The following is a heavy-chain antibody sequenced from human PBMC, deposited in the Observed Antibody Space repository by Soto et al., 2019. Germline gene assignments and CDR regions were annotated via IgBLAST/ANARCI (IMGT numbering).Heavy chain of an antibody. CDR3: SRGKAERNICNSGLAFDI. J-gene: IGHJ3*02. V-gene: IGHV1-69*13. D-gene: IGHD4-4*01. Sequence: PVKIACKTAGGIFRSHGISWVRQPPGQGLEWMGGIIPMFGTANYAQKFQGRVTNTADESTSTVYMEVSSLRSEDTAVFYCSRGKAERNICNSGLAFDIWGQGTVVTVS. CDR1: GGIFRSHG. CDR2: IIPMFGTA.